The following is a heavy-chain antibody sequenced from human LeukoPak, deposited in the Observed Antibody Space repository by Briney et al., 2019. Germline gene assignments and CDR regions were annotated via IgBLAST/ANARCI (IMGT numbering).Heavy chain of an antibody. CDR3: ARGWGYFDY. CDR2: ICYSGST. J-gene: IGHJ4*02. D-gene: IGHD3-16*01. V-gene: IGHV4-59*01. Sequence: SETLSLTCTVSGGSISGYYWSRIRQPPGKGLEWIGYICYSGSTDYNPSLKSRVTISVDTSKNQFSLKLSSVTAADTAVYYCARGWGYFDYWGQGTLVTVSS. CDR1: GGSISGYY.